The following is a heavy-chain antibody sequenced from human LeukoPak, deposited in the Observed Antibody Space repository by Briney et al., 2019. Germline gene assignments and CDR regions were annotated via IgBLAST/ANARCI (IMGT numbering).Heavy chain of an antibody. J-gene: IGHJ4*02. CDR2: INHSGST. V-gene: IGHV4-39*07. D-gene: IGHD3-22*01. CDR3: ARRYYYDSSGYYYRPCFDY. Sequence: SETLSLTCAVSGGSIRNSSFYWGWIRQPPGKGLEWIGEINHSGSTNYNPSLKSRVTISVDTSKNQFSLKLSSVTAADTAVYYCARRYYYDSSGYYYRPCFDYWGQGTLVTVSS. CDR1: GGSIRNSSFY.